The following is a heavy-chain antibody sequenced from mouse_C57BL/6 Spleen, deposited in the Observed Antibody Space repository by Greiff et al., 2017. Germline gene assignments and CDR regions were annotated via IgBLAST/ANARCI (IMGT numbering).Heavy chain of an antibody. CDR3: ARDRGTSGWYFDV. CDR2: ISDGGSYT. Sequence: EVMLVESGGGLVKPGGSLKLSCAASGFTFSSYAMSWVRQTPEKRLEWVATISDGGSYTYYPDNVKGRFTISRDNAKNNLYLQMSHLKSEDTAMYYCARDRGTSGWYFDVWGTGTTVTVSS. J-gene: IGHJ1*03. CDR1: GFTFSSYA. V-gene: IGHV5-4*01. D-gene: IGHD3-1*01.